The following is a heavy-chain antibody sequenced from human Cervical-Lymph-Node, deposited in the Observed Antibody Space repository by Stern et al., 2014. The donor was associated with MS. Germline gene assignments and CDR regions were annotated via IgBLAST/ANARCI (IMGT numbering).Heavy chain of an antibody. V-gene: IGHV5-51*03. J-gene: IGHJ4*02. CDR3: ARFHSNSGLDF. Sequence: MQLVQSGAEVKKPGESLKISCQGSAYTFTNFWIAWVRQVPGKGLEWMGFRHPRDSDIASSPSFQGHVTISVDKSISTAYLQWSSLKPSDTAMYYCARFHSNSGLDFWGQGTLVTVSS. D-gene: IGHD6-6*01. CDR2: RHPRDSDI. CDR1: AYTFTNFW.